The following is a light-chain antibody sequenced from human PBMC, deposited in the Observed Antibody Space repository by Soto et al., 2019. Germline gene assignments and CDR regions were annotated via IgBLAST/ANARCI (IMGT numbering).Light chain of an antibody. Sequence: VLTQSPATLSLSPGERATLSCRASQSVSTYLAWYQKKPGQPPRLLIYDASFRATGIPDRFSGSGSGTDFTLTISSLEPADFAVYYCQQRSRWPPWSFGQVTKVEIK. V-gene: IGKV3-11*01. J-gene: IGKJ1*01. CDR1: QSVSTY. CDR3: QQRSRWPPWS. CDR2: DAS.